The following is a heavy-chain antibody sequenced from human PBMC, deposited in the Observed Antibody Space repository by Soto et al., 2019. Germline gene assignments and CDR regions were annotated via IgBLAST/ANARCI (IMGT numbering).Heavy chain of an antibody. D-gene: IGHD3-10*01. CDR2: IYYSGST. V-gene: IGHV4-59*01. CDR3: ARDPGSGSYYGWFDP. J-gene: IGHJ5*02. Sequence: SETLSFTCTVSGGSTSRYYWNWIRQPPGKGLEWIGYIYYSGSTNYNPSLKSRVTISVDTSKNQFSLKLSSVTAADTAVYYCARDPGSGSYYGWFDPWGQGTLVTVS. CDR1: GGSTSRYY.